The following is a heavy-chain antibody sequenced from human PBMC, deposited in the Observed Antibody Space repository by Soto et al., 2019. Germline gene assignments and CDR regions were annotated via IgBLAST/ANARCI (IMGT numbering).Heavy chain of an antibody. V-gene: IGHV3-11*04. CDR2: ISTYSSTI. Sequence: GGSLRLSCAASGFTFSDYYMTWMRQAPGKGLEWVSFISTYSSTIYYADSVKGRFTISRDNAKSSLYLQMNSLRAEDTAVYYCARSALKGSSRPDYWGQGTLVTVSS. J-gene: IGHJ4*02. D-gene: IGHD6-13*01. CDR1: GFTFSDYY. CDR3: ARSALKGSSRPDY.